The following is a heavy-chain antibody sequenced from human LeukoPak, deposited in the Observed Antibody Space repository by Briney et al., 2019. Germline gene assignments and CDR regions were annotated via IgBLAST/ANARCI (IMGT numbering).Heavy chain of an antibody. V-gene: IGHV3-21*01. CDR2: ISSSSSYI. Sequence: GGSLRLSCAASGFTFSIYSMNWVRQAPGKGLEWVSSISSSSSYIYYADSVKGRFTISRDNAKNSLYLQMNSLRAEDTAVYYCARAVWSGYSSPHYYYYGMDVWGQGTTVTVSS. CDR1: GFTFSIYS. J-gene: IGHJ6*02. D-gene: IGHD3-3*01. CDR3: ARAVWSGYSSPHYYYYGMDV.